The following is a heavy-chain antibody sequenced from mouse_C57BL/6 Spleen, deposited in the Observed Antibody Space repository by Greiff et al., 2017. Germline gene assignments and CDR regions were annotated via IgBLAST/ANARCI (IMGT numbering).Heavy chain of an antibody. CDR1: GYSFTSYY. J-gene: IGHJ3*01. CDR3: ARGGAGKFAY. V-gene: IGHV1-66*01. CDR2: IYPGSGNT. Sequence: QVQLQQSGPELVKPGASVKISCKASGYSFTSYYIHWVKQRPGQGLEWIGWIYPGSGNTKYNEKFKGKATLTADTSSSTAYMQLSSLTSEDSAVYYCARGGAGKFAYWGQGTLVTVSA.